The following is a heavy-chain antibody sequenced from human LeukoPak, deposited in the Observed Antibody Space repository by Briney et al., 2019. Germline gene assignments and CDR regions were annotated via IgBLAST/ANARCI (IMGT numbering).Heavy chain of an antibody. J-gene: IGHJ4*02. D-gene: IGHD3-22*01. CDR3: AKPRGYDSSGYNVDY. V-gene: IGHV3-23*01. CDR1: GFTFSSYA. Sequence: GGSLRLSCAASGFTFSSYAMSWVRQARGKGLEWVSAISGSGGSTYYADSVKGRFTISRDNSKNTLYLQMNSLRAEDTAVYYCAKPRGYDSSGYNVDYWGQGTLVTVSS. CDR2: ISGSGGST.